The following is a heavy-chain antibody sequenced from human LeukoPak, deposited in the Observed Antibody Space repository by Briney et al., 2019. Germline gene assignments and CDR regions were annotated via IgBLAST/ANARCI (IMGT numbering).Heavy chain of an antibody. Sequence: GESLKISCKGSGYSFTSYWIGWVRQMPGKGLEWMGIIYPGDSDTRYSPSFQGQVTISADKSISTAYLQWSSLKALDTAMYYCARHGSYYYDSSGYYGSLDYWGQGTLVTVSS. CDR3: ARHGSYYYDSSGYYGSLDY. J-gene: IGHJ4*02. CDR1: GYSFTSYW. D-gene: IGHD3-22*01. V-gene: IGHV5-51*01. CDR2: IYPGDSDT.